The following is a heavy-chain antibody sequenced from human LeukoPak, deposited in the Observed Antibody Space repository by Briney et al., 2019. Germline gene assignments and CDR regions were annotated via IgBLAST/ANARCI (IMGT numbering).Heavy chain of an antibody. CDR3: ARVGDRYCSSTSCPAYY. CDR2: ISAYNGNT. CDR1: GYTFTSYG. J-gene: IGHJ4*02. Sequence: ASVKVSCKASGYTFTSYGISWVRQAPGQGLEWMGWISAYNGNTNYAQKLQGRVTITTDTSTSTAYMELRSLRSDDTAVYYCARVGDRYCSSTSCPAYYWGQGTLVTVSS. D-gene: IGHD2-2*01. V-gene: IGHV1-18*01.